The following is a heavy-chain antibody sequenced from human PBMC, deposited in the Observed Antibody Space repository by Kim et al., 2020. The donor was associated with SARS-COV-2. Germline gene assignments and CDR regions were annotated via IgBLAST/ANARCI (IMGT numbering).Heavy chain of an antibody. Sequence: GGSLRLSCAASGFTFSSYAMHWVRQAPGKGLEWVAVISYDGSNKYYADSVKGRFTISRDNSKNTLYLQMNSLRAEDTAVYYCARDLASVQEWLLYHYYYYGMDVWGQGTTVTVSS. V-gene: IGHV3-30-3*01. D-gene: IGHD3-3*01. J-gene: IGHJ6*02. CDR2: ISYDGSNK. CDR1: GFTFSSYA. CDR3: ARDLASVQEWLLYHYYYYGMDV.